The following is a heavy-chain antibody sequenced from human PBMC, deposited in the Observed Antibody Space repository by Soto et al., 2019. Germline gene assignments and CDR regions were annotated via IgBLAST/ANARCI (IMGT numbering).Heavy chain of an antibody. D-gene: IGHD2-2*01. CDR3: ARVQGDCSSTSCYYYYMDV. Sequence: EVQLVESGGGLVQPGGSLRLSCAASGFTVSSNYMSWVRQAPGKGLEWVSVIYSGGSTYYADSVKGRFTISRHNSKNTLYLQMNSLIAEDTAVYYCARVQGDCSSTSCYYYYMDVWGKGTTVTVSS. V-gene: IGHV3-53*04. J-gene: IGHJ6*03. CDR1: GFTVSSNY. CDR2: IYSGGST.